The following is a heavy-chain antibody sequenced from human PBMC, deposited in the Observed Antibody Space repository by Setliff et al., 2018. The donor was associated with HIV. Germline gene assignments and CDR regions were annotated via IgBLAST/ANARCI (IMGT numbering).Heavy chain of an antibody. V-gene: IGHV4-39*07. J-gene: IGHJ6*03. CDR1: HGSISSNSYY. CDR3: ARDSANGKTANLNYLDV. D-gene: IGHD2-8*01. Sequence: PSETLSLTCIVSHGSISSNSYYWAWIRQPPGKGLQWIGSIDYTGKTYYNPSLKSRVTISVDTSKNQFSLKLNSVTAADTAVYYCARDSANGKTANLNYLDVWGKGTTVTVSS. CDR2: IDYTGKT.